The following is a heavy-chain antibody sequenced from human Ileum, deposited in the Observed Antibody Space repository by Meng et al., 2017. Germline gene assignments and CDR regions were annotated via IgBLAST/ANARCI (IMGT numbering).Heavy chain of an antibody. CDR3: ATLGGSWYKGWFDY. CDR1: GFTFSRYP. V-gene: IGHV3-30*17. Sequence: GESLKISCVASGFTFSRYPMHWVRQSPGRGLEWVAGLSYDGSNIKYADSVRGRVTISRDNSQSTLYLQMNSLSSDDTAMYYCATLGGSWYKGWFDYWGQGALVTVSS. D-gene: IGHD6-13*01. CDR2: LSYDGSNI. J-gene: IGHJ5*01.